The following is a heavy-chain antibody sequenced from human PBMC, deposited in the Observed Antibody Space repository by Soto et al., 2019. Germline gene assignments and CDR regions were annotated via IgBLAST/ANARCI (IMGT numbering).Heavy chain of an antibody. J-gene: IGHJ6*02. CDR2: IYYSGST. Sequence: SETLCVTCTVAGGSIISSDYYWSWIKKPPGKGLEWIGYIYYSGSTYYNPSLKSRVTISVDTSKNQFSLKVSSVTAADTAVYYCARTLTCISTSCYYGMDVWGQGTTVTVSS. D-gene: IGHD2-2*01. CDR1: GGSIISSDYY. CDR3: ARTLTCISTSCYYGMDV. V-gene: IGHV4-30-4*01.